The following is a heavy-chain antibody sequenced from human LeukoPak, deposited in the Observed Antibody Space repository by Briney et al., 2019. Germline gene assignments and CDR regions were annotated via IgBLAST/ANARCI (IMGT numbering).Heavy chain of an antibody. CDR1: GGTFSSYA. D-gene: IGHD3-22*01. J-gene: IGHJ1*01. CDR2: IIPIFGTA. Sequence: GASVKVSCKASGGTFSSYAISWVRQAPGQGLEWMGGIIPIFGTANYAQKFQGRVTITTDESTSTAYMELSSLRSEDTAVYYCATFGNYEFSYYDSSTAEYFQHWGQGTLVTVSS. V-gene: IGHV1-69*05. CDR3: ATFGNYEFSYYDSSTAEYFQH.